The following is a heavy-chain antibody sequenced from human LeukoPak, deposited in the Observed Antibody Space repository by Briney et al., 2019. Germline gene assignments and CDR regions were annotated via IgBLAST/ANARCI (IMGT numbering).Heavy chain of an antibody. CDR3: ARHGPYLGRLGWFDP. D-gene: IGHD1-26*01. J-gene: IGHJ5*02. CDR2: IYYTGST. Sequence: SQTLSLTWTVSDSSISSGDYYWSWIRQPPGRGLEWIGYIYYTGSTYYNPSLKSRVTISVDTSKNQFSLNLSSVTAAETAVYYCARHGPYLGRLGWFDPWGQGTLVTVSS. V-gene: IGHV4-30-4*08. CDR1: DSSISSGDYY.